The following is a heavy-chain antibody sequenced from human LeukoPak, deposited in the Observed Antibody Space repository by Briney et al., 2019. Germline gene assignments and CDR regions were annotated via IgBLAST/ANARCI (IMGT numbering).Heavy chain of an antibody. J-gene: IGHJ4*02. CDR1: GFTFGSYS. Sequence: GGSLRLSCAASGFTFGSYSMSWVRQAPGKGLEWVSAISGSGGSTYYADSVKGRFTISRDNSKNTLYLQMNSLRAEDTALYYCAKDCTSTNCYVDYWGQGTLVTVSS. V-gene: IGHV3-23*01. CDR2: ISGSGGST. CDR3: AKDCTSTNCYVDY. D-gene: IGHD2-2*01.